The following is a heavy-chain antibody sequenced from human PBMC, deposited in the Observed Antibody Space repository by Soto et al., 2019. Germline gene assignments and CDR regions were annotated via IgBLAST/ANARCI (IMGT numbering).Heavy chain of an antibody. Sequence: SETLSLTCTVSGGSISSSSYYWGWIRQPPGKGLEWIGGIYYSGSTYYNPSLKSRVTISVDTSKNQFSLKLSSVTAADTAVYYCARHVYGSGSYYFHYYYYGMDVWGQGTTVTVSS. J-gene: IGHJ6*02. CDR1: GGSISSSSYY. CDR3: ARHVYGSGSYYFHYYYYGMDV. V-gene: IGHV4-39*01. CDR2: IYYSGST. D-gene: IGHD3-10*01.